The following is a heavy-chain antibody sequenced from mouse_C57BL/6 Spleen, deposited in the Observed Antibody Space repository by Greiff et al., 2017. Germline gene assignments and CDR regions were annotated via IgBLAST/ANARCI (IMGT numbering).Heavy chain of an antibody. D-gene: IGHD4-1*01. CDR2: ISDGGSYT. J-gene: IGHJ2*01. CDR1: GFTFSSYA. CDR3: AREGTGTLALGY. Sequence: EVQLVESGGGLVKPGGSLKLSCAASGFTFSSYAMSWVRQTPEKRLEWVATISDGGSYTYYPDNVKGRFTISRDNAKNNLYLQMSHLKSEDTAMYYCAREGTGTLALGYWGQGTTLTVSS. V-gene: IGHV5-4*01.